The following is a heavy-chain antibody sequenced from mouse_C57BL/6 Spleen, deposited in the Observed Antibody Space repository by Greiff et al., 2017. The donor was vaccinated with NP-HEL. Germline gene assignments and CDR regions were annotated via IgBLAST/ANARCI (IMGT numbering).Heavy chain of an antibody. V-gene: IGHV2-2*01. CDR1: GFSLTSYG. J-gene: IGHJ4*01. Sequence: QVQLQQSGPGLVQPSQSLSITCTASGFSLTSYGVPWVRQSPGKGLEWLGVICSGGSTAYNAAFISSLGLSKDNSKSQVYFKMNRLQADDTAIYYCARKDYYGSSYDAMDYWGQGTSVTVSS. D-gene: IGHD1-1*01. CDR3: ARKDYYGSSYDAMDY. CDR2: ICSGGST.